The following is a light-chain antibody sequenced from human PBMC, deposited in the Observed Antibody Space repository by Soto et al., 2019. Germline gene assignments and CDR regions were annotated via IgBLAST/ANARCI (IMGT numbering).Light chain of an antibody. J-gene: IGKJ4*01. Sequence: EIVLTQSPGTLSLSPGERATLSCRASQSVSSSYLAWYQQKPGQAPRLLIYGASSRATGIPDRFSGSRSGKRFTLHIKRLEPEDFAVYYCQQYGSSPLTFGGGTKVEIK. CDR3: QQYGSSPLT. V-gene: IGKV3-20*01. CDR2: GAS. CDR1: QSVSSSY.